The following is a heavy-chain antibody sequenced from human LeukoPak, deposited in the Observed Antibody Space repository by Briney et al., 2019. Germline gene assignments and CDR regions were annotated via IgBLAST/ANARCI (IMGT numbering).Heavy chain of an antibody. CDR2: INPNSGGT. CDR1: GYTFTGYY. J-gene: IGHJ4*02. Sequence: ASVKVSCKASGYTFTGYYIHWVRQAPGQGLEWMGWINPNSGGTNYAQKFQGRVTMTRDTSISTAYMELSRLRSDDTAVYYCARAGNRGSHDHIGYWGQGTLVTVSS. D-gene: IGHD1-26*01. CDR3: ARAGNRGSHDHIGY. V-gene: IGHV1-2*02.